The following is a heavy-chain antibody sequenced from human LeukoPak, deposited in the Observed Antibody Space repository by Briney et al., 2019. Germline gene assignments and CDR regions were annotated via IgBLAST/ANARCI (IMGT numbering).Heavy chain of an antibody. Sequence: GASVKVSCKASGYTFTSYYMHWVRQAPGQGLEWMGIINPSGGSTSYAQKFQGRVTMTMDTSIHTVYVEVNWLTSVDTAFYYCARGYCSRTSCEFDYWGQGTLVTVSS. CDR1: GYTFTSYY. D-gene: IGHD2-2*01. V-gene: IGHV1-46*01. J-gene: IGHJ4*02. CDR2: INPSGGST. CDR3: ARGYCSRTSCEFDY.